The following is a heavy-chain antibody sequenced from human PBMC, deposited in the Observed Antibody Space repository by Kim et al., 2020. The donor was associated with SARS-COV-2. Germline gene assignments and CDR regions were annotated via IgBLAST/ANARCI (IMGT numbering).Heavy chain of an antibody. CDR3: ATTRTYYYDSSVFDY. CDR2: ISYDGSNK. V-gene: IGHV3-30*04. CDR1: GFTFSSYA. Sequence: GGSLRLSCAASGFTFSSYAMHWVRQAPGKGLEWVAVISYDGSNKYYADSVKGRFTISRDNSKNTLYLQMNSLRAEDTAVYYCATTRTYYYDSSVFDYWGQGTLVTVSS. D-gene: IGHD3-22*01. J-gene: IGHJ4*02.